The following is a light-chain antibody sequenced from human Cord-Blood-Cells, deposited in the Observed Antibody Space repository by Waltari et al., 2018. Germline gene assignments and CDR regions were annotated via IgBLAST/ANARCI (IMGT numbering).Light chain of an antibody. Sequence: DIQMTQSPSSLSASVGDRVTITCQASQDISNYLNWYQQKPGKAPKLLIYDASNLETGAPSRFSGSGSGTDFTFTISSLQPEDIATYYCQQYDNLSFTFGPGTKVDIK. CDR2: DAS. J-gene: IGKJ3*01. CDR3: QQYDNLSFT. V-gene: IGKV1-33*01. CDR1: QDISNY.